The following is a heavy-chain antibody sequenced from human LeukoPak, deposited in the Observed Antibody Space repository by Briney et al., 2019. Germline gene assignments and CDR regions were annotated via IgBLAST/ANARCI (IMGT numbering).Heavy chain of an antibody. CDR2: IHHSGST. D-gene: IGHD1-26*01. J-gene: IGHJ4*02. CDR1: GGSISSSHW. V-gene: IGHV4-4*02. Sequence: PSGTLSLTCTVSGGSISSSHWWGWVRQPPGKGLEWVGEIHHSGSTNSNPSLKSRVTMSVDKSKNQFSLRLNSVTAADTAVYYCAREFVQGSSLPYFDCWGQGTLVTVSS. CDR3: AREFVQGSSLPYFDC.